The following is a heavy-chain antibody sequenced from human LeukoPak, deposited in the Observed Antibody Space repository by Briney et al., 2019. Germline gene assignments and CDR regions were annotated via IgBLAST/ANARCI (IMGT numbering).Heavy chain of an antibody. CDR3: ARFPDIVVVPAADLWFDP. CDR2: IYPGDSDT. CDR1: GYSFTSYW. D-gene: IGHD2-2*01. V-gene: IGHV5-51*01. J-gene: IGHJ5*02. Sequence: GESLKISCKGSGYSFTSYWIGWMRQMPGKGLEWMGIIYPGDSDTRYSPSFQGQVTISADKSISTAYLQWSSLKASDTAMYYCARFPDIVVVPAADLWFDPWGQGTLVTVSS.